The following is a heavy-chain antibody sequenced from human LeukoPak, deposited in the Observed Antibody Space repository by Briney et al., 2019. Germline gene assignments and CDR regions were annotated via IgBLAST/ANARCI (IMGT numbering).Heavy chain of an antibody. V-gene: IGHV4-34*01. J-gene: IGHJ4*02. CDR1: GGSFSGYY. Sequence: SETLSLTCAVYGGSFSGYYWSWIRQPPGKGLEWIGEINHSGSTNYNPSLKSRVTISVDTSKNQFSLKLSSVTAADTAVYYCARGLGSGYDHWGQGTLVTVSS. CDR3: ARGLGSGYDH. D-gene: IGHD3-22*01. CDR2: INHSGST.